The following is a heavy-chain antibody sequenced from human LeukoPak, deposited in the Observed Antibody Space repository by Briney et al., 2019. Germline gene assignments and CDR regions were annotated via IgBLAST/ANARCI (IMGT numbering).Heavy chain of an antibody. Sequence: GGSLRLSCAGSGFIFNNYAMHWVRQPPGKGLEWVANIRQDGSEKNYVDSVKGRFTISRDNAKNSLFLQMDSLRAEDTAVYYCAGGAGWLIDYWGQGTLVTVSS. V-gene: IGHV3-7*03. CDR3: AGGAGWLIDY. CDR2: IRQDGSEK. D-gene: IGHD3-16*01. CDR1: GFIFNNYA. J-gene: IGHJ4*02.